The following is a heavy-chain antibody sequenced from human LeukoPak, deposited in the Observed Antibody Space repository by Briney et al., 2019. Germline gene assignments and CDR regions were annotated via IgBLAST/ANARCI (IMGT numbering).Heavy chain of an antibody. J-gene: IGHJ5*02. V-gene: IGHV1-2*06. CDR3: ATADAPPDRVTIFWMPDL. Sequence: ASVKVSCKASGYAFTGSYIHWVRQAPGQGLEWMGRINPDSGGTNYAQSFQGRVTMTRDTSTSTAYMELSRLRSDDTAIYYCATADAPPDRVTIFWMPDLWGQGTLVTVSS. CDR1: GYAFTGSY. CDR2: INPDSGGT. D-gene: IGHD3-9*01.